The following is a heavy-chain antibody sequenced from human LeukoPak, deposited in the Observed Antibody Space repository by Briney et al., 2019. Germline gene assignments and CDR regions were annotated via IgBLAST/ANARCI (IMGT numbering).Heavy chain of an antibody. D-gene: IGHD3-3*01. CDR1: GFTFSNYA. V-gene: IGHV3-23*01. Sequence: GGSLRLSCAASGFTFSNYAINWVRQAPGKGLEWISTFTGGDSDTYYADSVKGRFTISRDNSKNTLYLQMNSLRAEDTAVYYCAKVWTFGVVRLYFYYMDVWGKGTTVTVSS. CDR2: FTGGDSDT. J-gene: IGHJ6*03. CDR3: AKVWTFGVVRLYFYYMDV.